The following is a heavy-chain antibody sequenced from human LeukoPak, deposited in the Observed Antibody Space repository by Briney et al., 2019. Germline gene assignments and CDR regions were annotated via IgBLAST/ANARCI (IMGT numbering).Heavy chain of an antibody. D-gene: IGHD3-10*01. J-gene: IGHJ4*01. V-gene: IGHV1-2*02. CDR2: INPNSGGT. CDR1: GYTFTGYY. Sequence: ASVKVSCKASGYTFTGYYMHWVRQAPGQGLEWMGWINPNSGGTNYAQKFQGRVTMTRDTSISTAYMELSRLRSDDTAVYYCTGGGSVGDRPPYNFDYWGHGTLVTVSS. CDR3: TGGGSVGDRPPYNFDY.